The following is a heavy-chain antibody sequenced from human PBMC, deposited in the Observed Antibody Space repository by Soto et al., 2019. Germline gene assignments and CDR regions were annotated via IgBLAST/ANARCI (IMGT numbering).Heavy chain of an antibody. V-gene: IGHV3-7*01. Sequence: EVQLVESGGGLVQPGGSLRLSCGASGFTFSTYWMSWVRQAPGKGLEWVTNIKQDGSEQNYVDSVKCRFTISRDNAKNLLYLQMNSLRAEDTALYYCARDGPWAFDIWGQGTLVTVSS. CDR2: IKQDGSEQ. CDR1: GFTFSTYW. J-gene: IGHJ3*02. CDR3: ARDGPWAFDI.